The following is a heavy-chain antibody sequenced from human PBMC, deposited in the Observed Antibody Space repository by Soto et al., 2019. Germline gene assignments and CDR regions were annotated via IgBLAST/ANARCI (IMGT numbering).Heavy chain of an antibody. J-gene: IGHJ4*02. CDR3: ARGRYGDY. CDR1: GYTFTSYG. D-gene: IGHD1-1*01. Sequence: QVHLVQSGAEVRKPGASVKVSCKGSGYTFTSYGIAWLRQDPGQGLEWMGWISAHNDNTNYAQKVQGRVTVTRDTSTSTAYMELRNLTSDDTAVYYCARGRYGDYWGQGALVTVSS. CDR2: ISAHNDNT. V-gene: IGHV1-18*01.